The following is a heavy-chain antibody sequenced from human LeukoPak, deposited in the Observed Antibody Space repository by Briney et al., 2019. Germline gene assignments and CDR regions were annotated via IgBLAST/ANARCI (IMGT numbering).Heavy chain of an antibody. D-gene: IGHD3-16*01. CDR3: AKDFDAYVLKDAFDI. CDR2: ISWNSGNI. J-gene: IGHJ3*02. Sequence: PGGSLRLSCAASGFTFDDYAIHWVRQAPGKGLEWVSGISWNSGNIGYADSVKGRFTISRDNAKNSLYLQMNSLRPDDTALYYCAKDFDAYVLKDAFDIWGQGTMVTVSS. V-gene: IGHV3-9*01. CDR1: GFTFDDYA.